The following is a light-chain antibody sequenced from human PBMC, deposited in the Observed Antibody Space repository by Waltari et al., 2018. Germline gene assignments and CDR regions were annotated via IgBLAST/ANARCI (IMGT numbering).Light chain of an antibody. CDR3: MQVSQWPHT. Sequence: EVVMTQSPVSLPVTLGQPASISCKSNHSLLYSDGNIYLNWLQQRPGQSPRRLIYKVSKRDSEVPDRFSATGSATDFTLKISRVEADDIGIYYCMQVSQWPHTFGPGTKLEI. V-gene: IGKV2-30*01. J-gene: IGKJ2*01. CDR2: KVS. CDR1: HSLLYSDGNIY.